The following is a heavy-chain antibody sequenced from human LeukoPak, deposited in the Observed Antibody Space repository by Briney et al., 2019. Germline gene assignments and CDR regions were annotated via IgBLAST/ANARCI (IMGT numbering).Heavy chain of an antibody. CDR3: ASYCGGGSCYHTDY. CDR2: IIPIFGTA. V-gene: IGHV1-69*05. Sequence: ASVKVSCKASGGTFSSYAISWVRQAPGQGLEWMGRIIPIFGTANYAQKFQGRVTITTDESTSTAYMELSSLRSEDTAVYYCASYCGGGSCYHTDYWGQGTLVTVSS. CDR1: GGTFSSYA. D-gene: IGHD2-15*01. J-gene: IGHJ4*02.